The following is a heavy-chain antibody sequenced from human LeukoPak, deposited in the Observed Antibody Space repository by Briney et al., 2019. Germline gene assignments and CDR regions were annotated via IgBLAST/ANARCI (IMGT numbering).Heavy chain of an antibody. CDR2: INHSGST. V-gene: IGHV4-34*01. D-gene: IGHD1-7*01. CDR3: ARQDWNYELWLDY. Sequence: SETLSLTCAVYGGSFSGYYWSWIRQPPGKGLEWIGEINHSGSTNYNPSLKSRVTISVDTSKNQFSLKLSSVTAADTAVYYCARQDWNYELWLDYWGQGTLVTVSS. CDR1: GGSFSGYY. J-gene: IGHJ4*02.